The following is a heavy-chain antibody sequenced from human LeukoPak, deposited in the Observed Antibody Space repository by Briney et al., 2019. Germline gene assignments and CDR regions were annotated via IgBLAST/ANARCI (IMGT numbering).Heavy chain of an antibody. D-gene: IGHD2-8*01. J-gene: IGHJ4*02. V-gene: IGHV3-30*02. CDR1: GFTFSNYG. CDR3: AKDPLGFCARATCRYLDS. CDR2: IWYDGSNR. Sequence: GGSLRLSCAASGFTFSNYGMHWVRQAPGKGLEWVAFIWYDGSNRYYADSVKGRFTISRDNSENTLFLQMSSLRTEDTAVYYCAKDPLGFCARATCRYLDSWGQGTLVTVSS.